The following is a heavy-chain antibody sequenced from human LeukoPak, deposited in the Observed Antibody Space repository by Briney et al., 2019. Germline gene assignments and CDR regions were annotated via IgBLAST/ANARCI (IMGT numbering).Heavy chain of an antibody. Sequence: SETLSLTCTVSGGSISSYYWSWIRQPPGKGLEWIGYIYYSGSTNYNPSLKSRVTISVDTSKNQFSLKLRSVPAADTAVYYCARYSSSWWGAFDIWGQGTMVTVSS. CDR3: ARYSSSWWGAFDI. J-gene: IGHJ3*02. V-gene: IGHV4-59*01. CDR2: IYYSGST. CDR1: GGSISSYY. D-gene: IGHD6-13*01.